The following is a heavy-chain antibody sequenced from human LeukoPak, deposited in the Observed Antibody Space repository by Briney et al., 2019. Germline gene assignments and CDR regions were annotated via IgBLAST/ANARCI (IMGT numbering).Heavy chain of an antibody. Sequence: ASVTVSCKASGSTFSSYAISWVRQAPGQGLEWMGGIIPIFGTANYAQKFQGRVTITADESTSTAYMELSSLRSEDTAVYYCARDPLGYDSSGYQLDYWGQGTLVTVSS. V-gene: IGHV1-69*13. CDR3: ARDPLGYDSSGYQLDY. D-gene: IGHD3-22*01. J-gene: IGHJ4*02. CDR1: GSTFSSYA. CDR2: IIPIFGTA.